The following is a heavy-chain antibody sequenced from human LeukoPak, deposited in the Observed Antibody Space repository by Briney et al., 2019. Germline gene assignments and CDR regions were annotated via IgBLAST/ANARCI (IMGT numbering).Heavy chain of an antibody. CDR1: GGSITSYY. CDR2: IYYSGST. D-gene: IGHD3-10*01. Sequence: SDTLSLTCTVSGGSITSYYWTWIRQPPGKGLGWIGNIYYSGSTKSNPSLNSRVTISVDTSKNQFSLELRSVTAADTAVYYCARTSRHYYGSGSDLTPWPAEMDVWGQGTTVIVSS. J-gene: IGHJ6*02. V-gene: IGHV4-59*07. CDR3: ARTSRHYYGSGSDLTPWPAEMDV.